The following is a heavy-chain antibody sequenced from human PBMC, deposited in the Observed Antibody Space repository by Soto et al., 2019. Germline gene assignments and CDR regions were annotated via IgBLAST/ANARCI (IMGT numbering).Heavy chain of an antibody. Sequence: PSETLSLTCSVSGGSVYDFYWNWLRQSPGKGLEWIGNIYNTGTTNYNPSLRSRATISIDTSKNHFPLHLKSVTAADSAMYFCARGHGIYVRIDFWGQGALVTVSS. D-gene: IGHD3-9*01. CDR2: IYNTGTT. CDR3: ARGHGIYVRIDF. J-gene: IGHJ4*02. V-gene: IGHV4-59*02. CDR1: GGSVYDFY.